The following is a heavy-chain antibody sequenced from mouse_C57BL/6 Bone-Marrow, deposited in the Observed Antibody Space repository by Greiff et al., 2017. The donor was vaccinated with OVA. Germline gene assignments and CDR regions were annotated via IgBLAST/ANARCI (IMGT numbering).Heavy chain of an antibody. CDR2: IYPGSGST. CDR1: GYTFTSYW. Sequence: QVQLQQPGAELVKPGASVKMSCKASGYTFTSYWITWVKQRPGQGLEWIGDIYPGSGSTNYNEKFKSKATLTVDTSSSTAYMQLSSLTSEDSAVYYCARDGYDSWAWFAYWGQGTLVTVSA. CDR3: ARDGYDSWAWFAY. D-gene: IGHD2-2*01. V-gene: IGHV1-55*01. J-gene: IGHJ3*01.